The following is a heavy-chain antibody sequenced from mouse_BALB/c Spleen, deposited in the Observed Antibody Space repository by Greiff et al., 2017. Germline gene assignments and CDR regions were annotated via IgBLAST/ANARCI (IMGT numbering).Heavy chain of an antibody. CDR1: GFTFSSFG. V-gene: IGHV5-17*02. CDR2: ISSGSSNN. Sequence: DVQLVESGGGLVQPGGSRKLSCAASGFTFSSFGMNWVRQAPEKGLEWVAYISSGSSNNYYADTVKGRFTISRDNPKNTLSLQMTSLRSEDTAMYYCARSDYGYWYCDVWGAGTTVTVSS. J-gene: IGHJ1*01. CDR3: ARSDYGYWYCDV. D-gene: IGHD2-13*01.